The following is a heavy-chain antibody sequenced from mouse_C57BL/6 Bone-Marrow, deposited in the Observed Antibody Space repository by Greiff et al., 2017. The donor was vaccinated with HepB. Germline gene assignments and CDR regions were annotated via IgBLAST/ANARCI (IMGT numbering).Heavy chain of an antibody. CDR1: GYTFTSYW. V-gene: IGHV1-64*01. CDR3: ARWGNYHD. CDR2: IHPNSGST. D-gene: IGHD2-1*01. Sequence: VQLQQPGAELVKPGASVKLSCKASGYTFTSYWMHWVKQRPGQGLEWIGTIHPNSGSTNYNEKFKSKATLTVDKSSRTAYMQLSSLTSEDAAVYYCARWGNYHDWGKGTTLTVSS. J-gene: IGHJ2*01.